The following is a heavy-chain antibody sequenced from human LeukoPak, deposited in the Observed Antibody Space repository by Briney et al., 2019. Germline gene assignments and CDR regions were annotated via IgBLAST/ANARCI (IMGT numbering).Heavy chain of an antibody. J-gene: IGHJ4*02. CDR2: FGGSGGTI. CDR3: AKDHTSGWSDY. CDR1: GFTFSTYA. V-gene: IGHV3-23*01. Sequence: GGSLRLSCAASGFTFSTYAMSWVRQAPGKGLEWVSHFGGSGGTIFYADSVKSRFTISRDNSKNTLYLEMNSLRAEDTAVYYCAKDHTSGWSDYWGQGTLVTVSS. D-gene: IGHD6-19*01.